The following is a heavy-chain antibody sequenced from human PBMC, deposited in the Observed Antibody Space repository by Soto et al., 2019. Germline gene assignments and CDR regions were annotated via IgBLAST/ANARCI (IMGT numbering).Heavy chain of an antibody. Sequence: SDTLSLTCAVYGGSFSGYYWGWFRQPPGKGLEWIGEAKHSGNINYNPSLKTRLTVSVDTSKNQFSLKLSSMTAADTAMYYCARGSHFDFSSGYADSFDVWGQGTMVTASS. CDR3: ARGSHFDFSSGYADSFDV. V-gene: IGHV4-34*01. CDR1: GGSFSGYY. D-gene: IGHD3-3*01. CDR2: AKHSGNI. J-gene: IGHJ3*01.